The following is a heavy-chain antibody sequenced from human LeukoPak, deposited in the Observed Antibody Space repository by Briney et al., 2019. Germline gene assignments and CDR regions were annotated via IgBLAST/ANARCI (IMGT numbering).Heavy chain of an antibody. D-gene: IGHD7-27*01. CDR3: AKDRWGYYYMDV. V-gene: IGHV3-30*02. Sequence: GGSLRLSCAVSGFTFSNYVIHWVRQAPGKGLEWVAFIWYDGSNKYYADSVKGRFTISRDNSKKTLYLQMNSLRAEDTAVYYCAKDRWGYYYMDVWGKGTTVTISS. CDR1: GFTFSNYV. CDR2: IWYDGSNK. J-gene: IGHJ6*03.